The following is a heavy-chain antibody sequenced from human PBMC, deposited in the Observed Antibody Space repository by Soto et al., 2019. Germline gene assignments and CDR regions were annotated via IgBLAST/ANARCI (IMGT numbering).Heavy chain of an antibody. CDR2: MNPNSGET. CDR1: GYTFNDYA. D-gene: IGHD2-2*01. CDR3: ARIAMPARPRWYNWFDP. V-gene: IGHV1-8*02. Sequence: QEQLVQSAAEVKKPGASVKVSCMTSGYTFNDYAINWVRQATGQGLEWIGWMNPNSGETGYAQRFQGRVTMTTSTSLSTAYLELSSLTSDDTAVYYCARIAMPARPRWYNWFDPWGQGTLVTVSS. J-gene: IGHJ5*02.